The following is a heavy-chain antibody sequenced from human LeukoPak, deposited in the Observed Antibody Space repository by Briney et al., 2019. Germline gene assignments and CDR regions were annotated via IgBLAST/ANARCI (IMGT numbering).Heavy chain of an antibody. CDR3: ARPVDRYSSGYGTIWFDP. V-gene: IGHV1-8*01. Sequence: GASVKVSCKASGYTFTSYDINWVRQATGQGLEWMGWMNPYSGKTGYAQKFQGRVTMTRNTSISTAYMELSSLRSEDTAVYYCARPVDRYSSGYGTIWFDPWGQGTLVTVSS. CDR2: MNPYSGKT. J-gene: IGHJ5*02. D-gene: IGHD6-19*01. CDR1: GYTFTSYD.